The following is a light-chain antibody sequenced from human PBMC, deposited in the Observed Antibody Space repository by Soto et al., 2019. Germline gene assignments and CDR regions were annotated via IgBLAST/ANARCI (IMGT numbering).Light chain of an antibody. V-gene: IGLV2-14*01. CDR2: MVS. CDR1: SSDVGNYNY. J-gene: IGLJ1*01. Sequence: QSVLTQPASVSGSPGQSITISCTGTSSDVGNYNYVSWYQQYPGRVPKLLIYMVSNRPSGVSNRFSGSKSGNTASLTISGLQAEDEADYFCTSPTPGSLYVFGAGTKATV. CDR3: TSPTPGSLYV.